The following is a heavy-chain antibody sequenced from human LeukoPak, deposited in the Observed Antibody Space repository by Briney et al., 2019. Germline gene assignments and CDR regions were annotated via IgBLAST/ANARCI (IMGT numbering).Heavy chain of an antibody. J-gene: IGHJ4*02. CDR2: IGTSSTTI. Sequence: GGSLRLSCAASGFTFSSYTMNWVRQPPGKGLEWVSNIGTSSTTIYYADSVKGRFTISRDNSKNTLYLQMNSLRAEDTAVYYCAKGRDTNVYLEVVPAAERGNWGQGTLVTVSS. CDR1: GFTFSSYT. D-gene: IGHD2-2*01. V-gene: IGHV3-48*01. CDR3: AKGRDTNVYLEVVPAAERGN.